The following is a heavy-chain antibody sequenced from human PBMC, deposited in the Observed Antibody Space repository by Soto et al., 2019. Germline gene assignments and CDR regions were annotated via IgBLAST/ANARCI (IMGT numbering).Heavy chain of an antibody. CDR2: IYHSGST. V-gene: IGHV4-30-2*05. Sequence: TSETLSLTCAVSGGSISSGFYSWSWIRQPPGKGPEWIGYIYHSGSTYYNPSLKSRVTISVDTSKNQFSLKLSSVTAADTAVYYCASTTVTTTTSFSDYWGQGTLVTVSS. CDR3: ASTTVTTTTSFSDY. J-gene: IGHJ4*02. D-gene: IGHD4-17*01. CDR1: GGSISSGFYS.